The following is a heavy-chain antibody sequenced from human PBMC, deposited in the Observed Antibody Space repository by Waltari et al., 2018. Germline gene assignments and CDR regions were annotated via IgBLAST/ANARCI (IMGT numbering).Heavy chain of an antibody. CDR1: GFSISRGYY. V-gene: IGHV4-38-2*02. Sequence: QVQLQESGPGLVKPSETLSLTCTVSGFSISRGYYWGWLRQPPGKGLEWIGSIYHSWSTYYNPSLKSLVTISVDTSKNQFSLKLSSVTAADTAVYYCARDAVDYDFWSGYYTRPEAFDIWGQGTMVTVSS. CDR3: ARDAVDYDFWSGYYTRPEAFDI. D-gene: IGHD3-3*01. CDR2: IYHSWST. J-gene: IGHJ3*02.